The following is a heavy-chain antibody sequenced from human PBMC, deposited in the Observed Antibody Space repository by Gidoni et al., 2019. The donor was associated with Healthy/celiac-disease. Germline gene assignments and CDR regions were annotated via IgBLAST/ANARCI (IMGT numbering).Heavy chain of an antibody. V-gene: IGHV1-46*01. CDR1: GYTFTSYY. D-gene: IGHD3-3*01. J-gene: IGHJ6*02. CDR2: INPSGGST. Sequence: QVQLVQSGAEVKKPGASVKVSCKASGYTFTSYYIHWVRQAPGQGLEWMGIINPSGGSTSYAQKFQGRVTMTRDTSTSTVYMELSSLRSEDTAVYYCARDWAAYDFWSGQGGYGMDVWGQGTTVTVSS. CDR3: ARDWAAYDFWSGQGGYGMDV.